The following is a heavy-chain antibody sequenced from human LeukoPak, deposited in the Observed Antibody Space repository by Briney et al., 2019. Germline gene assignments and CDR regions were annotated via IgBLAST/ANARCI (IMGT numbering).Heavy chain of an antibody. CDR1: GYTFTGYY. V-gene: IGHV1-2*02. CDR2: IKPNSGGT. D-gene: IGHD3-3*01. CDR3: ARNEFWSGSGWFDP. Sequence: ASVKVSCKASGYTFTGYYMHWVRQAPGQGLEWMGWIKPNSGGTNYAQKFQGRVTMTRDTSISTAYMELSRLRSDDTAVYYCARNEFWSGSGWFDPWGQGTLVTVSS. J-gene: IGHJ5*02.